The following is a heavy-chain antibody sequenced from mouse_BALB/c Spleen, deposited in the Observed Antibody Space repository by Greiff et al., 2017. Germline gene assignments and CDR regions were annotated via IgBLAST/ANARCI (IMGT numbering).Heavy chain of an antibody. D-gene: IGHD2-2*01. V-gene: IGHV5-12-1*01. CDR2: ISSGGGST. J-gene: IGHJ3*01. Sequence: EVHLVESGGGLVKPGGSLKLSCAASGFAFSSYAMSWVRQTPEKRLEWVAYISSGGGSTYYPDTVKGRFTISRDNAKNTLYLQMSSLKSEDTAMYYCARHYYGYDEFAYWGQGTLVTVSA. CDR1: GFAFSSYA. CDR3: ARHYYGYDEFAY.